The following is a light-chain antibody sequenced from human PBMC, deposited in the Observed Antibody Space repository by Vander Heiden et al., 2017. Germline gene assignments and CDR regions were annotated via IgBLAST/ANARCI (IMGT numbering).Light chain of an antibody. CDR3: QQANSFPPWT. CDR1: QGISSW. CDR2: AAS. Sequence: DIQMTQSPSSVSVSVGDRVTITCRASQGISSWLVWYQQKPGKAPKLLIYAASSLQSGVPSRFSGSGSGTDFTLTISSLQPEDFATYYCQQANSFPPWTFGQGTKVEIK. V-gene: IGKV1-12*01. J-gene: IGKJ1*01.